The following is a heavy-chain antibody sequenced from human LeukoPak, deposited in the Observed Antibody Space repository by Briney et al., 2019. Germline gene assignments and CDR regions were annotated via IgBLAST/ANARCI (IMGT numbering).Heavy chain of an antibody. D-gene: IGHD3-10*01. CDR3: AKRRSITLLRGVGMSDGFYI. Sequence: GGSLRLSCAASGFTFSNYGMNWVRQAPGKGLEWVSFTDTSGRYVYYGDSVKGRFTISRDNAKNLLFLQMNGLRAEDTALYYWAKRRSITLLRGVGMSDGFYIWGQGAMVAVS. CDR2: TDTSGRYV. V-gene: IGHV3-21*06. CDR1: GFTFSNYG. J-gene: IGHJ3*02.